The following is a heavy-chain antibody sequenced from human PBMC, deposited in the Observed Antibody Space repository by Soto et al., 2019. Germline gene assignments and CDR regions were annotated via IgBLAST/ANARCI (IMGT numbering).Heavy chain of an antibody. V-gene: IGHV3-23*01. J-gene: IGHJ5*02. CDR3: AQSFDYGDTKPIDH. CDR1: EFGLSTHA. CDR2: ITNSGITT. Sequence: GGSLRLSRAASEFGLSTHALSWLRQARGKGLESPSSITNSGITTHYADSLKGRFTISRENSRNTVHLKMTNLRVDDTAVYYCAQSFDYGDTKPIDHWGQGTLVTVSS. D-gene: IGHD4-17*01.